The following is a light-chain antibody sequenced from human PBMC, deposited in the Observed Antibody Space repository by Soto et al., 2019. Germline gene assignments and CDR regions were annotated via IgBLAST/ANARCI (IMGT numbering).Light chain of an antibody. J-gene: IGKJ2*01. Sequence: DIVMTQSPDSLAVSLGERATINCKSSQSVLYSSNNKNYLAWYQQKPGQPPKLLIYWASTRESGVPDRFSGSGSGTYFTLTISSLQAEDVAVYCCQQYYSTPNTFGQGTKLEIK. CDR3: QQYYSTPNT. CDR1: QSVLYSSNNKNY. V-gene: IGKV4-1*01. CDR2: WAS.